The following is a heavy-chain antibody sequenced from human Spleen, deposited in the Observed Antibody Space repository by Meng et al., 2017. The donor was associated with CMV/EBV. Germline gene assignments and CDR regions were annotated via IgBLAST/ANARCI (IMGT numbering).Heavy chain of an antibody. V-gene: IGHV4-59*01. CDR1: NGSIATRY. D-gene: IGHD3-16*01. J-gene: IGHJ3*01. CDR2: INYSGTT. CDR3: ASLGN. Sequence: SETLSLTCSVSNGSIATRYWSWIRQPPGKGLEWIGYINYSGTTSYNPSLKSLVILSMDASRNEFSLRMNSVTAADTAMYYCASLGNWGPGTMVTVS.